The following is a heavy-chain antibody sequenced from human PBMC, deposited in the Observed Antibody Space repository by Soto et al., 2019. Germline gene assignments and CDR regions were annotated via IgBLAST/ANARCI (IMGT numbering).Heavy chain of an antibody. J-gene: IGHJ2*01. CDR2: IFHSGSP. CDR3: AIDLHVYGDWYFEL. Sequence: QLRLQESGSGLVKPSQTLSLTCAVSGGSISSGNDSWSWIRQPPGKGLEWIGYIFHSGSPYYNPSLTTRVTISVDTSKNHFSLRLSSVTAADTAVYYCAIDLHVYGDWYFELWCRGTLVTVSS. CDR1: GGSISSGNDS. D-gene: IGHD4-17*01. V-gene: IGHV4-30-2*01.